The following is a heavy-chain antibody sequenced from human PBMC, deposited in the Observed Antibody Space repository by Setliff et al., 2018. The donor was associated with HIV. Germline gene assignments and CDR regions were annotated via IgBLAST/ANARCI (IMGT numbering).Heavy chain of an antibody. CDR3: ARDYLYYNLYNGSPVYGMDV. J-gene: IGHJ6*02. Sequence: PGGSLRLSCAASGFTFRNYKFNWVRQAPGRGPEWVSSISIGSGGAIDYADSVQGRFTISRDNSKNSLYLQMNSLRVEDTAVYYCARDYLYYNLYNGSPVYGMDVWGQGTTVTVSS. CDR2: ISIGSGGAI. D-gene: IGHD3-3*01. CDR1: GFTFRNYK. V-gene: IGHV3-48*03.